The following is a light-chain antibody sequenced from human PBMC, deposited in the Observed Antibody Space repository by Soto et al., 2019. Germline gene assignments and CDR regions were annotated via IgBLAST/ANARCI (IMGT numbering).Light chain of an antibody. V-gene: IGKV1-9*01. Sequence: DIQLTQSPSFLSASVGDRVTITCRASQDIGSFLAWYQQKPGKAPSLLFYTVSILQSGVPSRFSGSGSGTEFTLTISSLQPEDFATYYCQRLNSFPWTFGQGTEVEIK. CDR2: TVS. CDR1: QDIGSF. J-gene: IGKJ1*01. CDR3: QRLNSFPWT.